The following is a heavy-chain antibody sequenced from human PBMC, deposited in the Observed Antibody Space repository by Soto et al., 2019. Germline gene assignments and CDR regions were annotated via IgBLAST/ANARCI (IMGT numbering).Heavy chain of an antibody. CDR3: ASGRDYGEFYFDY. Sequence: QVQLVQSGAEVKKPGASVKVSCKASGYTLTNFGINWVRQAPGLGLEWVGWISPYNGNTQTVEKLQGRVTMTTDTTTSTAYRELRSLISDDTAVYYCASGRDYGEFYFDYWGQGTLVTLSS. J-gene: IGHJ4*02. D-gene: IGHD4-17*01. CDR1: GYTLTNFG. V-gene: IGHV1-18*01. CDR2: ISPYNGNT.